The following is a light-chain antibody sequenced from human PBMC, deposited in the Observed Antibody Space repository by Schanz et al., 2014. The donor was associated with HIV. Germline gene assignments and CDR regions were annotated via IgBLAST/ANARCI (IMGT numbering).Light chain of an antibody. CDR1: SSDVGSYNF. V-gene: IGLV2-14*01. CDR2: DVS. J-gene: IGLJ1*01. CDR3: SSYTFGSTPYF. Sequence: QSALTQPASVSGSPGQSITISCTGTSSDVGSYNFVSWYQQHPGKAPKLIIYDVSNRPSGVSNRFSGSKSGNTASLTISGLQAEDEADYYCSSYTFGSTPYFFGSGTKLTVL.